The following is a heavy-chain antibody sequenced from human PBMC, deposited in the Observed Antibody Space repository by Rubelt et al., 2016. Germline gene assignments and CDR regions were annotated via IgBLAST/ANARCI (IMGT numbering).Heavy chain of an antibody. V-gene: IGHV4-39*07. CDR3: ARDRTTVTTLGDFDY. J-gene: IGHJ4*02. CDR2: IYYSGST. Sequence: QLQLQESGPGLVKPSETLSLTCTVSGGSISSSSYYWGWIRQPPGKGLEWIGSIYYSGSTYYNPSLKSRVTISVDTSKNQFSLKLSSVAAADTAVYYCARDRTTVTTLGDFDYWGQGTLVTVSS. D-gene: IGHD4-17*01. CDR1: GGSISSSSYY.